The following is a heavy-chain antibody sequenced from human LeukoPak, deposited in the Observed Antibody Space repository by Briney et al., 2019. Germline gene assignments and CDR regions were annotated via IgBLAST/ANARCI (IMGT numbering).Heavy chain of an antibody. CDR2: INHSGST. CDR1: GGSFSGYY. Sequence: SETLSLTCAVYGGSFSGYYWSWIRQPPGKGLEWIGEINHSGSTNYNPSLKSRVTISVDTSKNQFSLKLSSVTAADTAVYYCARDSAHYCSDGSCRPYYMDVWGKGTSVTVSS. V-gene: IGHV4-34*01. CDR3: ARDSAHYCSDGSCRPYYMDV. J-gene: IGHJ6*03. D-gene: IGHD2-15*01.